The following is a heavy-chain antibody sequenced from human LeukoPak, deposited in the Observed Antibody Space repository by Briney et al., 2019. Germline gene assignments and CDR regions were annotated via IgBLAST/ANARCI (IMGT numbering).Heavy chain of an antibody. V-gene: IGHV4-38-2*02. J-gene: IGHJ4*02. CDR2: INYSGST. CDR1: GYSISSGYQ. D-gene: IGHD4-11*01. Sequence: SETLSLTCSVSGYSISSGYQWGWIRQSPGKGLEWLGSINYSGSTYDNRSLKSRVTLSIDTSKNEFSLNVAVTAADTAVYYCVRSELNDYSRYWGQGILVIVSS. CDR3: VRSELNDYSRY.